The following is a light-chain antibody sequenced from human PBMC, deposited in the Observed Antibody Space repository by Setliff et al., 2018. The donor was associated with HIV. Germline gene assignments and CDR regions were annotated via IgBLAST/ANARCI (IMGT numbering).Light chain of an antibody. CDR2: QAS. CDR3: CSNTGSNTYV. Sequence: QSALTQPASVSGSPGPSITISCTGTSGDVGRYNLVSWYQQQPGKPPKLMIYQASKRPSGVSNRCSGSKSGNTASLTISGLQAEDEADYYCCSNTGSNTYVFGTGTKVTV. J-gene: IGLJ1*01. CDR1: SGDVGRYNL. V-gene: IGLV2-23*01.